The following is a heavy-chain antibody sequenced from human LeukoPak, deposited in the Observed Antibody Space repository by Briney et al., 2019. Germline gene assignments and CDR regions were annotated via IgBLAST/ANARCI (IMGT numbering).Heavy chain of an antibody. V-gene: IGHV3-7*01. Sequence: GGSLRLSCEASGFTLSTYWMNWVRQVPGKGLDWVANINPDGSGKRYVDSVKGRFTIAGDNADNSLSLQMNSLRAEDTAVYYCASWGAGGNSWGQGTLVTVSS. CDR3: ASWGAGGNS. D-gene: IGHD3-16*01. CDR2: INPDGSGK. J-gene: IGHJ4*02. CDR1: GFTLSTYW.